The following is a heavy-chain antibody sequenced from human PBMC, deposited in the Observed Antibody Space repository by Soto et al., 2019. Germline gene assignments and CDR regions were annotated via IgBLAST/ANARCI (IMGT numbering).Heavy chain of an antibody. D-gene: IGHD6-6*01. CDR2: IYYSGST. Sequence: SETLSLTCTVSGGSISSSSYYWGWIRQSPGKGLEWIGSIYYSGSTYYNPSLKSRVTISINTSKNQMSLELTSVTAADTAVYYCAKRVAYSSSSAYFDYWGQGTLVTVSS. J-gene: IGHJ4*02. CDR1: GGSISSSSYY. V-gene: IGHV4-39*01. CDR3: AKRVAYSSSSAYFDY.